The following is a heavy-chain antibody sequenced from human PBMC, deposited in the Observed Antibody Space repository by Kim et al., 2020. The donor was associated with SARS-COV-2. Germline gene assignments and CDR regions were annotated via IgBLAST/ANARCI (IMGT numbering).Heavy chain of an antibody. V-gene: IGHV4-4*07. CDR3: ARNGDYAAKD. D-gene: IGHD4-17*01. Sequence: SETLSLTCTVSGGSISSYYWSWIRQPAGKGLEWIGLIHTSGSTNCNPSLKSRVTMSVDTSKNQFSLKLSSVTAADMAVYYCARNGDYAAKDWGQGILVTVSS. CDR1: GGSISSYY. J-gene: IGHJ4*02. CDR2: IHTSGST.